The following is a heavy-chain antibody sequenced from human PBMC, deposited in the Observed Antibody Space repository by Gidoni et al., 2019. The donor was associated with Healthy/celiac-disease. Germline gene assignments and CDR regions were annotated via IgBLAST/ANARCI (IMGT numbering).Heavy chain of an antibody. CDR3: AKDAGYSSYGMDV. CDR1: GFTFDDYA. J-gene: IGHJ6*02. Sequence: EVQLVESGGGLVQPGRSLRLSCAASGFTFDDYAMHWVRQAPGKGLEWVSGISWNSGSIGYADSVKGRFTISRDNAKNSLYLQMNSLRAEDTALYYCAKDAGYSSYGMDVWGQGTTLTVSS. CDR2: ISWNSGSI. D-gene: IGHD6-13*01. V-gene: IGHV3-9*01.